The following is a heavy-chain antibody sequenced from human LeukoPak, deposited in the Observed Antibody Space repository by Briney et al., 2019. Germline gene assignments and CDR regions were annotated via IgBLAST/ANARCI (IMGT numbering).Heavy chain of an antibody. CDR3: AKYGPQDSGSSHLDY. V-gene: IGHV3-23*01. CDR2: IRDSGSST. D-gene: IGHD1-26*01. CDR1: GFTFSNAW. Sequence: GGSLRLSCAASGFTFSNAWMSWVRQAPGKGLEWVSAIRDSGSSTHYADSVKGRFTTSRDNSKNTLFLQMNSLRAEDTAIYYCAKYGPQDSGSSHLDYWGQGALVTVSS. J-gene: IGHJ4*02.